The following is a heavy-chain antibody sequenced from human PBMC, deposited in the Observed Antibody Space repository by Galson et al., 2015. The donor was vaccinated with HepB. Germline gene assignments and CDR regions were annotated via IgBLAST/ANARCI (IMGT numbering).Heavy chain of an antibody. V-gene: IGHV5-51*01. CDR1: GYTFGTYW. CDR3: ARRMRGAWSFDY. Sequence: QSGAEVKKPGESLKISCKGSGYTFGTYWVGWVRQVPGKDLEWMGIIYVGDSDTKYSPSFRGQVTMSADKSTNTACLQWSSLKTSDTAMYYCARRMRGAWSFDYWGQGTLVTVSS. D-gene: IGHD2-8*01. J-gene: IGHJ4*02. CDR2: IYVGDSDT.